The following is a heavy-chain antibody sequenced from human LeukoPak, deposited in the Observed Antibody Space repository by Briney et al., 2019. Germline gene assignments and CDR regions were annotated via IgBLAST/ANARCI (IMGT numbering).Heavy chain of an antibody. CDR1: GYTFTGYY. V-gene: IGHV1-2*02. CDR3: ARDPYSSSGGGY. D-gene: IGHD6-6*01. CDR2: IHPNSGGT. Sequence: ASVKVSCKASGYTFTGYYMNWVRQAPGQGLEWMGWIHPNSGGTNYAQKFQGRVTMTRVTSISTAYMELTRLRTDDTAVYYCARDPYSSSGGGYWGQGTLVTVSS. J-gene: IGHJ4*02.